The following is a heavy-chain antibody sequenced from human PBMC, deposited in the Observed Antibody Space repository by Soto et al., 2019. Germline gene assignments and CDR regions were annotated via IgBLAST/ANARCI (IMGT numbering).Heavy chain of an antibody. CDR2: ISYDGSNK. J-gene: IGHJ6*02. CDR3: AKERGYCSSTSCSNSVGMDV. V-gene: IGHV3-30*18. CDR1: GFTFSSYG. D-gene: IGHD2-2*01. Sequence: QVQLVESGGGVVQPGRSLRLSCAASGFTFSSYGMHWVRQAPGKGLEWVAVISYDGSNKYYADSVKGRFTISRDNSKNTLYLQMNSLRAEDTAVYYCAKERGYCSSTSCSNSVGMDVWGQGTTVTVSS.